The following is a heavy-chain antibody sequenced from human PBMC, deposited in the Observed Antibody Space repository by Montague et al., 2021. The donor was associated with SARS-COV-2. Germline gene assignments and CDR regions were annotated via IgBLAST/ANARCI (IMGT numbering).Heavy chain of an antibody. CDR1: GFTFSSYG. CDR3: ARDREPEGTDY. Sequence: SLRLSCAASGFTFSSYGMHWVRQAPSKGLGWVAVIWYDGSNKYYADSVKGRFTISRDNSKNTLYLQMNSLRAEDTAVYYCARDREPEGTDYWGQGTLVTVSS. V-gene: IGHV3-33*01. CDR2: IWYDGSNK. D-gene: IGHD1-14*01. J-gene: IGHJ4*02.